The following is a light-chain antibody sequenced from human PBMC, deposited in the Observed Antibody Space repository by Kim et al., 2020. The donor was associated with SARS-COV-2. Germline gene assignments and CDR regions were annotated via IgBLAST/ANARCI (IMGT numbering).Light chain of an antibody. J-gene: IGKJ1*01. CDR3: QHYNYYTWT. Sequence: DIQMTQSPSTLSASVGDRVTITCRASQSISSWLAWYQQKPGKAPKLLIYKASSLESGVPSRFSGSGSGTEFTLTISSLQPDDFATYYCQHYNYYTWTFGQGTKVYIK. CDR2: KAS. CDR1: QSISSW. V-gene: IGKV1-5*03.